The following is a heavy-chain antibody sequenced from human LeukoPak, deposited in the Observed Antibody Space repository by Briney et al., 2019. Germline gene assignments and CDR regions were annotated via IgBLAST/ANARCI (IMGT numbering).Heavy chain of an antibody. CDR2: IFYSGST. V-gene: IGHV4-38-2*02. Sequence: SETLSLTCSVSDYSISSGYYWGWIRQPPGKGLEWIGNIFYSGSTYYSPSLKSRVTISLDTSRNQFSLKLTSVTAADTAVYYCAKSNGYGLVDIWGQGTMVTVSS. D-gene: IGHD3-10*01. CDR1: DYSISSGYY. CDR3: AKSNGYGLVDI. J-gene: IGHJ3*02.